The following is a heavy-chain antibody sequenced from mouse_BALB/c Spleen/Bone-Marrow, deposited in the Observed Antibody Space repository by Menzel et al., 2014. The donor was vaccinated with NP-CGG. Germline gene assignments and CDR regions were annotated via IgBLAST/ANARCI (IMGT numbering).Heavy chain of an antibody. CDR2: INPSTGYT. CDR1: GYTFTSYW. J-gene: IGHJ3*01. CDR3: ARSSDGYDSFAY. Sequence: QVQLQQSGAELVKPGASVKMSCKASGYTFTSYWMHWVKQRPGQGLEWIGYINPSTGYTEYNQKFKDKATLTADKSSSTAYMQLSSLTSEDSAVYYCARSSDGYDSFAYWGQGTLVTVSA. D-gene: IGHD2-2*01. V-gene: IGHV1-7*01.